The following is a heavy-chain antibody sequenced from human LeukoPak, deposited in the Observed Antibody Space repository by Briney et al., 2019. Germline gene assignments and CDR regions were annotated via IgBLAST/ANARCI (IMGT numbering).Heavy chain of an antibody. V-gene: IGHV3-23*01. Sequence: GGSLRLSCAASGFTFSSYAMSWVRQAPGKGLEWVSAISGSGGSTYYADSVKGRFTISRDNSKNTLYLQMNRLRAEDTAVYYCAKAVGSGSYYLRVYYYGMDVWGQGTTVTVSS. D-gene: IGHD3-10*01. J-gene: IGHJ6*02. CDR2: ISGSGGST. CDR3: AKAVGSGSYYLRVYYYGMDV. CDR1: GFTFSSYA.